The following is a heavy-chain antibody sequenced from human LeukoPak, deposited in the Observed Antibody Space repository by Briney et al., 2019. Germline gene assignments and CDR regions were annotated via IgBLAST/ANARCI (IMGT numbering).Heavy chain of an antibody. CDR2: IRYGGNNK. J-gene: IGHJ6*03. CDR3: AKDPGGGITIFYMDV. CDR1: GFTFSNYG. D-gene: IGHD3-9*01. V-gene: IGHV3-30*02. Sequence: GGSLRLSCAASGFTFSNYGMHWVRQAPGKGLGWVAFIRYGGNNKYYADSVKGRFTISRDNSKNTLYLQLNSLRAEDTAVYYCAKDPGGGITIFYMDVWGKGTTVTVSS.